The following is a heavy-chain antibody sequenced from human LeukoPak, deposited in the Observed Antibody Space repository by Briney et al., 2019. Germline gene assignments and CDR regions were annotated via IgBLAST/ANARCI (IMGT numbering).Heavy chain of an antibody. CDR2: ISSSSSYI. V-gene: IGHV3-21*01. J-gene: IGHJ4*01. CDR3: ARASSQRLWFGELEGGYFDY. Sequence: PGGSLRLSCAASGFTFSSYSMNWVRQAPGKGLEWVSSISSSSSYIYYADSVEGRFTISRDNAKNSLYLQMNSLRAEDTAVYYCARASSQRLWFGELEGGYFDYWGQGTLVTVSS. CDR1: GFTFSSYS. D-gene: IGHD3-10*01.